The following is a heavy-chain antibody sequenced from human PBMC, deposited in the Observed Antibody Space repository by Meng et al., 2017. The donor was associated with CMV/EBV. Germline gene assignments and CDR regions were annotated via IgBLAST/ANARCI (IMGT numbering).Heavy chain of an antibody. CDR2: INPNSAST. Sequence: QVEPGRSVAEVTKPGASVQVSCNGSRYSFIGHYIHRVSQAPGQGLEWMGRINPNSASTTYVEKFQGRVTMTRDTSNNIVYMEITRLTSDDTAVYYCTRSWIDSFTPDFDYWGQGTLVTVSS. D-gene: IGHD2-2*03. J-gene: IGHJ4*02. CDR1: RYSFIGHY. CDR3: TRSWIDSFTPDFDY. V-gene: IGHV1-2*06.